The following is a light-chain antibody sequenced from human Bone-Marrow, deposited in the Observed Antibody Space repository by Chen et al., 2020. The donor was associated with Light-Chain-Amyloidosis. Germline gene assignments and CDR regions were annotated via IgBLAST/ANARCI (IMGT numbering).Light chain of an antibody. CDR1: NIGSTS. Sequence: SYVLTQPSSVSVAPGQTATIACGGNNIGSTSVHWYQQTPGQAPLLVVYDDSYRPSGIPERLSSSNSGNTATLTISRVEAGDEADYYCQVWDRSSDRPVFGGGTKLTVL. CDR2: DDS. J-gene: IGLJ3*02. CDR3: QVWDRSSDRPV. V-gene: IGLV3-21*02.